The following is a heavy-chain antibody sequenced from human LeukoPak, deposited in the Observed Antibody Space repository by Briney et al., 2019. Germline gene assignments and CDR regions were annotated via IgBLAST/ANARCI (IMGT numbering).Heavy chain of an antibody. CDR2: ISGSGGST. CDR1: GYTFSSYA. CDR3: AKDFMRSGYYQPFDY. D-gene: IGHD3-3*01. J-gene: IGHJ4*02. Sequence: PGGSLRLSCAASGYTFSSYAMSWVRQAPGKGLEWVSAISGSGGSTYYADSVKGRFTISRDNSKNTLYLQMNSLRAEDTAVYYCAKDFMRSGYYQPFDYWRQGTLVTVSS. V-gene: IGHV3-23*01.